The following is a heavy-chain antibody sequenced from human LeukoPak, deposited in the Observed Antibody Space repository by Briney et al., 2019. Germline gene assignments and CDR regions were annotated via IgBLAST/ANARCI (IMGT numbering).Heavy chain of an antibody. D-gene: IGHD3-10*01. CDR3: AKEKYYGTLSPPEYFQH. Sequence: GGSLRLSCAASGFTFSSYAMHWVRQAPGKGLEWVAVISYDGSNKYYADSVKGRFTISRDNSKNTLYLQMNSLRAGDTAVYYCAKEKYYGTLSPPEYFQHWGQGTLVTVSS. J-gene: IGHJ1*01. CDR2: ISYDGSNK. V-gene: IGHV3-30*04. CDR1: GFTFSSYA.